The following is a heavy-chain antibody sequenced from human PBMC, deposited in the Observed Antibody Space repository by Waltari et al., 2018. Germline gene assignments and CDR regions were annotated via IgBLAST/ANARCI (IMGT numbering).Heavy chain of an antibody. Sequence: QVQLQESGPGLVKPSQTLSLTCTVSGGSISSGDYYWSWIRQPPGKDLEWIGYIYYSGSTYYNPSLKSRVTISVDTSKNQFSLKLSSVTAADTAVYYCARDRRGKGYCSGGSCYYFDYWGQGTLVTVSS. J-gene: IGHJ4*02. CDR3: ARDRRGKGYCSGGSCYYFDY. CDR2: IYYSGST. V-gene: IGHV4-30-4*08. CDR1: GGSISSGDYY. D-gene: IGHD2-15*01.